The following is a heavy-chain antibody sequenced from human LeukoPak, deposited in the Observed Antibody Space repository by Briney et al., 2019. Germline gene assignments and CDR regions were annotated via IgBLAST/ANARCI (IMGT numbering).Heavy chain of an antibody. D-gene: IGHD3-22*01. J-gene: IGHJ5*02. CDR1: GGTFSSYA. CDR2: IIPIFGTA. Sequence: SVKVSCKASGGTFSSYAISWVRQAPGQGLEWMGGIIPIFGTANYAQKFQGRVMITTDESTSTAYMELSSLRSEDTAVYYCARTYYYDSSGYYYEYNWFDPWGQGTLVTVSS. V-gene: IGHV1-69*05. CDR3: ARTYYYDSSGYYYEYNWFDP.